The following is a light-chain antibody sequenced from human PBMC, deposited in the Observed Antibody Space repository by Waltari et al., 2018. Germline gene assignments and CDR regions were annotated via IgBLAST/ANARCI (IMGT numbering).Light chain of an antibody. CDR1: QGIGSA. J-gene: IGKJ3*01. CDR3: QHLNSYPFT. Sequence: IQLTQSPSSLSASIGDRVPITCRASQGIGSALAWYYQKPGKPPRLLIYDASSLEGGVPSRFSGSGSGTDFTLSISSLQPEDFATYSCQHLNSYPFTFGPGTTV. V-gene: IGKV1-13*02. CDR2: DAS.